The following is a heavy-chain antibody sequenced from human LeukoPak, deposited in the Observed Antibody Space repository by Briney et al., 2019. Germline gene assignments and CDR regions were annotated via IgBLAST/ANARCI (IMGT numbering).Heavy chain of an antibody. J-gene: IGHJ4*02. V-gene: IGHV4-39*01. CDR3: ARHPLRNTYSSGWSVDY. CDR1: GGSISSYY. Sequence: SETLSLTCTVSGGSISSYYWGWIRQPPGKGLEWIGSIYYSGSTYYNPSLKSRVTISVDTSKNQFSLKLSSVTAADTAVYYCARHPLRNTYSSGWSVDYWGQGTLVTVSS. D-gene: IGHD6-19*01. CDR2: IYYSGST.